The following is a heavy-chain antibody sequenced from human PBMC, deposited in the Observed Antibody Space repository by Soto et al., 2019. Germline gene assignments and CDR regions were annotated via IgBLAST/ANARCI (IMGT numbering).Heavy chain of an antibody. D-gene: IGHD3-16*02. CDR3: ASYRAASYPRFDP. CDR1: GGSISSGGYY. CDR2: IYYSGST. Sequence: SETLTLTCTVSGGSISSGGYYWSWIRQHPGKGLEWIGYIYYSGSTNYNPSLKSRVTISVDTSKNQFSLKLSSVTAADTAVYYWASYRAASYPRFDPWGQGTLVTVSA. J-gene: IGHJ5*02. V-gene: IGHV4-61*08.